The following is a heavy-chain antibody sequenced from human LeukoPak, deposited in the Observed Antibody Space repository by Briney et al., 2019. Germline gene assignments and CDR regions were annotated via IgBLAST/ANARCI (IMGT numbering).Heavy chain of an antibody. V-gene: IGHV7-4-1*02. CDR1: GYTFTSYA. CDR3: ARLLVVVPGASIHWFDP. D-gene: IGHD2-2*01. CDR2: INTNTGNP. Sequence: GASVKVSCKASGYTFTSYAMNWVRQAPGQGLEWMGWINTNTGNPTYAQGFTGRFVFSLDTSVSTAYLQISSLKAEDTAVYYCARLLVVVPGASIHWFDPWGQGTLVTVSS. J-gene: IGHJ5*02.